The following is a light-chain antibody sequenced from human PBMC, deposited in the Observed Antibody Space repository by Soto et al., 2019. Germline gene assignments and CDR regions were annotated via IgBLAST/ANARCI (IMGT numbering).Light chain of an antibody. Sequence: IQMTQSRSCLSASIGDRRTITCLASQSISEYLNWYQQKPGKAPKLLIYAASSLQSGVPSRFSGSGYGANFTLTISSLQPEDFATYYCQQSHSTPITFAQGTRLEIK. CDR2: AAS. J-gene: IGKJ5*01. V-gene: IGKV1-39*01. CDR1: QSISEY. CDR3: QQSHSTPIT.